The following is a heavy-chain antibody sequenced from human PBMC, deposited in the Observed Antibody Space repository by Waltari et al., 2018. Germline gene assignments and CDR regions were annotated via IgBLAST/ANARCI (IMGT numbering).Heavy chain of an antibody. CDR2: IKQDGSEK. J-gene: IGHJ6*02. D-gene: IGHD6-13*01. CDR1: GFTFSSYW. CDR3: ARVSSSWYDYYYGMDV. Sequence: EVQLVESGGGLVQPGGSLRLSCAASGFTFSSYWMSWVRQAPGKGLGWVANIKQDGSEKYYVDSVKGRFTISRDNAKNSLYLQMNSLRAEDTAVYYCARVSSSWYDYYYGMDVWGQGTTVTVSS. V-gene: IGHV3-7*01.